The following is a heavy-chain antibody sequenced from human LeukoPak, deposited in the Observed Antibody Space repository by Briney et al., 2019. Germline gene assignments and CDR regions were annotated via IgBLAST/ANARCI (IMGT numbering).Heavy chain of an antibody. CDR3: ARANTEYYYDSSGYPSPFDY. D-gene: IGHD3-22*01. CDR2: ISYDGSNK. Sequence: GGSLRLSCAASGFTFSSYAMHWVRQAPGKGLEWVAVISYDGSNKYYADSVKGRFTISRDNSKNTLYLQMNSLRAEDTAVYYCARANTEYYYDSSGYPSPFDYWGQGTLVTVSS. J-gene: IGHJ4*02. V-gene: IGHV3-30*04. CDR1: GFTFSSYA.